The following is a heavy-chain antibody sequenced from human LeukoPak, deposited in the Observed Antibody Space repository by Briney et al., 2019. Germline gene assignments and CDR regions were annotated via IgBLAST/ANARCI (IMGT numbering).Heavy chain of an antibody. CDR2: IYASGST. D-gene: IGHD3-22*01. V-gene: IGHV4-61*02. CDR1: GGSVSSGSYY. J-gene: IGHJ4*02. CDR3: ARTLGYYDSSGYSDFDY. Sequence: PSETLSLTCTVSGGSVSSGSYYRSWIRQPAGKGLEWIGRIYASGSTNYNPSLKSRVTISLDTSKNQFSLKLSSVAAADTAVYYCARTLGYYDSSGYSDFDYWGQGTLVTVSS.